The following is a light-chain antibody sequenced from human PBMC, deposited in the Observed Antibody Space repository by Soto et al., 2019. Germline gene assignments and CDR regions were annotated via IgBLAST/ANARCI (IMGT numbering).Light chain of an antibody. CDR1: QSVRSSP. J-gene: IGKJ1*01. Sequence: ETVLTQSPGTLSLSPGERATLSCRASQSVRSSPLAWYQQKPGQAPRLLIYGASSRATGIPYRFSGSGSGTDFNLTISRLEPEDFAVYYCQQYGNSPRTFGQGTKVDIK. CDR2: GAS. V-gene: IGKV3-20*01. CDR3: QQYGNSPRT.